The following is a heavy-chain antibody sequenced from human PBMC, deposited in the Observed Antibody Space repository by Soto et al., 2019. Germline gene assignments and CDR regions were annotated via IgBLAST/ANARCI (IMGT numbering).Heavy chain of an antibody. D-gene: IGHD3-3*01. CDR2: IRSKTDGGTA. CDR1: GFTFNNAW. V-gene: IGHV3-15*01. Sequence: EVQLVESGGGLVKPGESLRLSCAASGFTFNNAWMSWVRQAPGKGLEWVARIRSKTDGGTADYPAPAKGRFIISRDDSRSTQFLQMNSLKCEDTAVYYCLTYPYDDWNGYHVYFDYWGQGTLVTVSS. J-gene: IGHJ4*02. CDR3: LTYPYDDWNGYHVYFDY.